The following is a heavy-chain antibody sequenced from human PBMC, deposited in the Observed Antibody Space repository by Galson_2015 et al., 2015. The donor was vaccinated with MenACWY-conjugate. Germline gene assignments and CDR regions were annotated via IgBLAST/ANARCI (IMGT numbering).Heavy chain of an antibody. D-gene: IGHD3/OR15-3a*01. CDR1: GGSINTGSHY. J-gene: IGHJ3*02. CDR2: IYRSGST. Sequence: SEPLSLTCNVSGGSINTGSHYWGWIRQSPGRGLEWIGSIYRSGSTYYNPSLNGRVTMSLDKSKNQFSLKVTSVTAADTAVYYCRRPFMDGLLTSGRHAFDIWGRGTRITVSS. CDR3: RRPFMDGLLTSGRHAFDI. V-gene: IGHV4-39*01.